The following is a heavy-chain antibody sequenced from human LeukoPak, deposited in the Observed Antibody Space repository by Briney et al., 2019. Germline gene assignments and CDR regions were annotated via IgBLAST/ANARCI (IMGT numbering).Heavy chain of an antibody. Sequence: PSETLSLTCTVSGVSFSTYYWSWIRQPPGKGLEWIGYIYHSGSTYYNPSLKSRVTISVDRSKNQFSLKLSSVTAADTAVYYCAFAPPRIYCSSTSCPNYYMDVWGKGTTVTVSS. D-gene: IGHD2-2*01. J-gene: IGHJ6*03. CDR1: GVSFSTYY. V-gene: IGHV4-59*04. CDR2: IYHSGST. CDR3: AFAPPRIYCSSTSCPNYYMDV.